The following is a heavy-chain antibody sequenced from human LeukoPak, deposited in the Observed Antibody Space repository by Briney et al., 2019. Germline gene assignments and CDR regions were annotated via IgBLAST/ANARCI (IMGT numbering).Heavy chain of an antibody. CDR2: ISWSSGSI. J-gene: IGHJ6*03. V-gene: IGHV3-9*01. D-gene: IGHD5-12*01. CDR1: GFTFDDYA. CDR3: AKGGGYEAQYYYYYLDV. Sequence: GGSLRLSCAASGFTFDDYAMHWVRQAPGKGLEWVSGISWSSGSIGYADSVKGRFTSSRDNAKNSLYLQMKSLRAEDTAVYYCAKGGGYEAQYYYYYLDVWGKGTTVTISS.